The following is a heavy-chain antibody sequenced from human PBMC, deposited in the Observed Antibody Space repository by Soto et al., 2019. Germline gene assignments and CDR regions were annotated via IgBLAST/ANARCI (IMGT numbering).Heavy chain of an antibody. CDR1: GGSISNYY. V-gene: IGHV4-59*08. CDR2: IYYSGST. D-gene: IGHD5-12*01. Sequence: PSETLSLTCTVSGGSISNYYWSWIRQPPGKGLEWIGYIYYSGSTNYNPSLKSRVTISVDTSKNQFSLKLSSVTAADTAVYYCARRIAATETFDYWGQGTLVTVSS. J-gene: IGHJ4*02. CDR3: ARRIAATETFDY.